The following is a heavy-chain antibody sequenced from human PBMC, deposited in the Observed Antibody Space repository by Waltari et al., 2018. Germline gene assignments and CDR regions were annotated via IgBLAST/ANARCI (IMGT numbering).Heavy chain of an antibody. J-gene: IGHJ4*02. D-gene: IGHD3-10*01. CDR3: ATAMGNY. CDR2: IKSKADGGTT. CDR1: GFTFINAW. Sequence: EVQLVESGGGLVKPGGALRLSCAASGFTFINAWMSWVRQAPGKGLEWVARIKSKADGGTTDYSATVKGRFTISRDDSKNTLYLQMSSLKTEDTAVYFCATAMGNYWGQGTLVTVSS. V-gene: IGHV3-15*01.